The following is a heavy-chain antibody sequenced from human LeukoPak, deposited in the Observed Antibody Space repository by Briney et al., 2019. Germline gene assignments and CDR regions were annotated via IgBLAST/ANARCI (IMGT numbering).Heavy chain of an antibody. D-gene: IGHD7-27*01. Sequence: SQTLSLTCAISGDSVSSNSAACNWIRQSPSRGLEWLGSTYYRSKWYNDYAVSVKSRITINPDKSKNQFSLQLKSVTPEDTAVYYCTGDETGDLRFDPWGQGTLVTVSS. CDR3: TGDETGDLRFDP. V-gene: IGHV6-1*01. CDR2: TYYRSKWYN. CDR1: GDSVSSNSAA. J-gene: IGHJ5*02.